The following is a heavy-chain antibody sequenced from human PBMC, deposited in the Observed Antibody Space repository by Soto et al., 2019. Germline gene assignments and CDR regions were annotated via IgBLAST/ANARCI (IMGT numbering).Heavy chain of an antibody. V-gene: IGHV3-33*01. CDR1: GFTFSSYG. J-gene: IGHJ5*02. CDR3: AREGIAVAGGNWFDP. CDR2: IWYDGSNK. D-gene: IGHD6-19*01. Sequence: QVQLVESGGGVVQPGRSLRLSCAASGFTFSSYGMHWVRQAPGKGLEWVAVIWYDGSNKYYADSVKGRFTISRDNSKNTLDLQMTSLRAEDTAVYYCAREGIAVAGGNWFDPWGQGTLVTVSS.